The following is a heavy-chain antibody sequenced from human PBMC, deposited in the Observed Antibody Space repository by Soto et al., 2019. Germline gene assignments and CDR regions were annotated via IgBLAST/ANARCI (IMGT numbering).Heavy chain of an antibody. CDR3: TTNTVTKVDDY. D-gene: IGHD4-17*01. V-gene: IGHV3-7*03. CDR2: IKQDGSET. Sequence: EVHLVESGGGLVQPGGSLRLSCAVSGFTFSNFWMSWVRQAPGKGLEWLANIKQDGSETNYVDSVKGRFIISRDNAKNSLSLHMNSLRAEDTAIYYCTTNTVTKVDDYWGQGTLVTVSS. CDR1: GFTFSNFW. J-gene: IGHJ4*02.